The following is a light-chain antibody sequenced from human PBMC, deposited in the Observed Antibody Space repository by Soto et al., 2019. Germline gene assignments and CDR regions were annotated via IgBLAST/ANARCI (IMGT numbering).Light chain of an antibody. V-gene: IGKV3-15*01. CDR1: ESISSK. CDR3: HQYDTWPRT. Sequence: EVVMTQSPATLYVSSGERATLSCRASESISSKLAWYQQRPGQAPRLLINDASARATGVPARFSGSGSGTEFTLTISSLQSEDFAVYYCHQYDTWPRTFGQGTKVEIK. CDR2: DAS. J-gene: IGKJ1*01.